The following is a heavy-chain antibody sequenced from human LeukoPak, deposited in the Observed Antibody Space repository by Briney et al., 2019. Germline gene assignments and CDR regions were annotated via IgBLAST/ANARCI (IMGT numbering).Heavy chain of an antibody. J-gene: IGHJ4*02. V-gene: IGHV5-51*01. Sequence: GESLKISCKGSGYSFTSYWIGWVRQMPGKGLEWMGIIYPGDSDTRYSPSFQGQVTISADKSISTAYLQWSSLKASDTAMYYCARHGPYSSGCYPFDYWGQGTLVTVSS. CDR2: IYPGDSDT. CDR1: GYSFTSYW. CDR3: ARHGPYSSGCYPFDY. D-gene: IGHD6-19*01.